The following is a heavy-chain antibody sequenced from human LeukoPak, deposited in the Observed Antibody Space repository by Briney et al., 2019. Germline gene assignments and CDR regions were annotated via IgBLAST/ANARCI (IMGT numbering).Heavy chain of an antibody. CDR3: ARGNGDAFDI. Sequence: PSETLSLTCTVSGGSISSYYWSWIRQPPGKGLECIGYIYYSGSTYYNPSFKSRVTMSVDTSKNQVSLKLTSVTAADTAVYYCARGNGDAFDIWGQGTMVTVSS. V-gene: IGHV4-59*01. CDR2: IYYSGST. CDR1: GGSISSYY. J-gene: IGHJ3*02.